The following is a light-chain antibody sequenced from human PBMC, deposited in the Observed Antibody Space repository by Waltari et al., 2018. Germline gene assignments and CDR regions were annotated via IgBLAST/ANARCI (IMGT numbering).Light chain of an antibody. Sequence: QSVLTQPPSASGTPGQRVTISCSGSSSNIGTNSVNWYQQFPGQAPKLLMYRSNGRPSGVPDRFSGSSSGPSASLAISGLQSEDEAEYYCATWDDTLDGYVFGAGTRLTVL. J-gene: IGLJ1*01. V-gene: IGLV1-44*01. CDR3: ATWDDTLDGYV. CDR1: SSNIGTNS. CDR2: RSN.